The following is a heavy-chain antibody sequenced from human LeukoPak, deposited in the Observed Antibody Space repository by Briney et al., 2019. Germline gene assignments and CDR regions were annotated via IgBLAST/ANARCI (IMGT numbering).Heavy chain of an antibody. V-gene: IGHV3-23*01. CDR3: ARDRPTGSYYSIDY. CDR1: GFTFSTYA. D-gene: IGHD1-26*01. CDR2: MSGSGGRI. J-gene: IGHJ4*02. Sequence: GGSLRLSCGASGFTFSTYAMSWVRQAPGKGLEWVSSMSGSGGRINYADSVRGRFTISRDNSKNTVYLQMNSLRVEDTAIYYCARDRPTGSYYSIDYWGQGTLATVSS.